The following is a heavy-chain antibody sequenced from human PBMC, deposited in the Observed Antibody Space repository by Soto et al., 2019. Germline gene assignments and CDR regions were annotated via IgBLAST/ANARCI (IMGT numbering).Heavy chain of an antibody. CDR2: VYHRGRS. CDR1: GGSVTNSSYY. D-gene: IGHD4-17*01. V-gene: IGHV4-39*01. CDR3: VSQRTTVPTQAYFDY. Sequence: NPSETLSLTCTVSGGSVTNSSYYWGWIRQSPGKGLEWIGSVYHRGRSYSKSSVKSRVTISVDTSKNRFSLSLNSVTASDTAVYFCVSQRTTVPTQAYFDYWGPGALVTVSS. J-gene: IGHJ4*02.